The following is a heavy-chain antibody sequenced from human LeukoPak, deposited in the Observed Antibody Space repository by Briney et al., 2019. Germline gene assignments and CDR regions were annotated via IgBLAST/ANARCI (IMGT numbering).Heavy chain of an antibody. CDR1: GGSISSYY. D-gene: IGHD3-22*01. CDR2: IYYSGST. CDR3: ARGDYYDSSVPNWIDP. V-gene: IGHV4-59*01. Sequence: PSETLSLTCTVSGGSISSYYWSWIRQPPGKGLGWIGYIYYSGSTNYNPSLKSRVTISADTSKNQFSLKLSSVTAADTAVYYCARGDYYDSSVPNWIDPWGQGTLVTVSS. J-gene: IGHJ5*02.